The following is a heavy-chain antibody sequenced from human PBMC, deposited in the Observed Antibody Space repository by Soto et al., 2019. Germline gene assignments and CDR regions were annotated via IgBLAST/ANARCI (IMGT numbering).Heavy chain of an antibody. J-gene: IGHJ1*01. V-gene: IGHV3-7*01. CDR3: ARELVVGPAEYFQS. Sequence: PVGSLRLSCAGSGFTFRNDWMGWVRQAPGKGLEWVANINRDGSSQYYVNSVKGRFTISRDNAKNSLYLQMDSLRAEDTAVYYCARELVVGPAEYFQSWGQGTLVTVSS. CDR1: GFTFRNDW. D-gene: IGHD3-22*01. CDR2: INRDGSSQ.